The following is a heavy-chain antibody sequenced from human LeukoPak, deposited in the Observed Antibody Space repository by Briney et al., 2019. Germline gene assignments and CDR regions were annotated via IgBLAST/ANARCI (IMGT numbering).Heavy chain of an antibody. D-gene: IGHD3-10*01. V-gene: IGHV4-59*01. Sequence: SETLSLTCTVSGGSISGYYWSWIRQPPGKGLEWIAYIYYTGTTKYNPSLKSRVTISVDTSKNQFSLKLRSVTAADTAVYYCARAPFSRGFGEYYFDYWGQGTLVTVSS. J-gene: IGHJ4*02. CDR3: ARAPFSRGFGEYYFDY. CDR2: IYYTGTT. CDR1: GGSISGYY.